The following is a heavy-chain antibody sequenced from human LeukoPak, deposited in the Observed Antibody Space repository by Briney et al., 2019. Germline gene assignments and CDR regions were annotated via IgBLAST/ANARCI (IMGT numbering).Heavy chain of an antibody. V-gene: IGHV1-8*01. CDR2: INLNSGDT. CDR3: ARVPVPAPPRGLYFDY. J-gene: IGHJ4*02. D-gene: IGHD2-2*01. CDR1: GYTFSSHD. Sequence: ASVKVSCRASGYTFSSHDIYWERQAPGQRLESIVCINLNSGDTYYAEIFQGRFSITSDTSKSTTYMDLASLAPDDTAVYYCARVPVPAPPRGLYFDYWGQGTLITVSS.